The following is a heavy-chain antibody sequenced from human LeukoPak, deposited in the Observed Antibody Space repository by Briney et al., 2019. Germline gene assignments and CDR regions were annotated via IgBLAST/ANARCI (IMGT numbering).Heavy chain of an antibody. V-gene: IGHV3-21*01. CDR1: GFTFGDYA. J-gene: IGHJ4*02. CDR3: ARDRSMATRLWTPTDY. CDR2: ISSSSSYI. D-gene: IGHD6-6*01. Sequence: KPGGSLRLSCTASGFTFGDYAVTWFRQAPGKGLEWVSSISSSSSYIYYADSVKGRFTISRDNARNSLYLQMNSLGAEDTAVYYCARDRSMATRLWTPTDYWGQGTLVTVSS.